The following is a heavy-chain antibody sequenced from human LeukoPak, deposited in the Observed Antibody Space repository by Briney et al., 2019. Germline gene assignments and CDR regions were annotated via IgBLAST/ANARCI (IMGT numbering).Heavy chain of an antibody. Sequence: GTSVKVSCKASGFTFTSSAVQWVRQARGQRLEWIGWIVVGSGNTNYAQKFQERVTITRDMSTSTAYMELSSLRSEDTAVYYCAREVGAHDAFDIWGQGTMVTVSS. CDR3: AREVGAHDAFDI. V-gene: IGHV1-58*01. D-gene: IGHD1-26*01. J-gene: IGHJ3*02. CDR2: IVVGSGNT. CDR1: GFTFTSSA.